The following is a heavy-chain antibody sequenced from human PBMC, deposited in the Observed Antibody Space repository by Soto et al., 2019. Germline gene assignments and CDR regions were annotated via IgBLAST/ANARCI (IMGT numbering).Heavy chain of an antibody. V-gene: IGHV1-18*01. CDR1: GYTFTSYG. J-gene: IGHJ3*02. D-gene: IGHD6-13*01. CDR2: ISAYNGNT. CDR3: ARGGMISSWQYAFDI. Sequence: QVQLVQSRAEVKKPGASVKVSCKASGYTFTSYGISWVRQAPGQGLEWMGWISAYNGNTNYAQKLQGRVTMTTDTSTRTAYMGLRSLRSDATAVYYCARGGMISSWQYAFDIWGQGTMVTVSS.